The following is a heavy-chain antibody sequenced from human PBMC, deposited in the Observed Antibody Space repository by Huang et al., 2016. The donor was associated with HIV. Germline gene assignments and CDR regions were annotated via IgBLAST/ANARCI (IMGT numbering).Heavy chain of an antibody. J-gene: IGHJ4*02. CDR2: SYYRGST. D-gene: IGHD1-1*01. Sequence: QVQLQESGPGLVKPSQTLSLTCTVSGGSISSGGYYWRWIRPPPGKGLEWIGYSYYRGSTYYNPSLKSRVTISVDTSKNQFALKLSSVTAADTAVYYCARVPPLRNENYFDYWGQGTLVTVSS. V-gene: IGHV4-30-4*08. CDR1: GGSISSGGYY. CDR3: ARVPPLRNENYFDY.